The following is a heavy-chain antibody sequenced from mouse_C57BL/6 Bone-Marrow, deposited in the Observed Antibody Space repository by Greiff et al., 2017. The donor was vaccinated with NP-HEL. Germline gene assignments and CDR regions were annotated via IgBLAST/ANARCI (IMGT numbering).Heavy chain of an antibody. CDR3: ARPPYGSAWFAY. CDR1: GFTFSSYG. CDR2: ISSGGSYT. Sequence: EVKLVESGGDLVKPGGSLKLSCAASGFTFSSYGMSWVRQTPDKRLEWVATISSGGSYTYYPDSVKGRFTISRDNAKNTLYLQMSSLKSEDTAMYYCARPPYGSAWFAYWGQGTLVTVSA. D-gene: IGHD1-1*01. V-gene: IGHV5-6*01. J-gene: IGHJ3*01.